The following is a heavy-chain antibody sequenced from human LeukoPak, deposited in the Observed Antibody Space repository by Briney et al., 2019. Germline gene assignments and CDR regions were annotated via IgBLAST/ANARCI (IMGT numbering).Heavy chain of an antibody. Sequence: SETLSLTCTVSGVSISSGGYYWNWIRQHPGKGLESIGYIYYSGSTYYNPTLKSRITMSVDTPKNQFSLSLRSVTAADTAVYYCARDGGVGATTSYFDYWGQGTLVTVSS. CDR3: ARDGGVGATTSYFDY. D-gene: IGHD1-26*01. J-gene: IGHJ4*02. CDR2: IYYSGST. V-gene: IGHV4-31*03. CDR1: GVSISSGGYY.